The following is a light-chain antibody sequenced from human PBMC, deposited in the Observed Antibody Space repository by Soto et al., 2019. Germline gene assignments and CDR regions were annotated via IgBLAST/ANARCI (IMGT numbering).Light chain of an antibody. CDR2: AAS. Sequence: IQLTQSPSSLPASAGDRVTITCRASQAIAGFLAWFQQKPGKAPKLLIYAASTLQGGVPSRFSGSGFGTNFTLTISSLQPEDFATYYCQQLNSYPRPFGQGINVDMK. J-gene: IGKJ2*01. V-gene: IGKV1-9*01. CDR1: QAIAGF. CDR3: QQLNSYPRP.